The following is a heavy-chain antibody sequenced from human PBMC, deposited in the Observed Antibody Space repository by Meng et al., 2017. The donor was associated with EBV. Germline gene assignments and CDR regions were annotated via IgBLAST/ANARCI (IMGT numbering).Heavy chain of an antibody. CDR1: RGTCRSDA. CDR3: ASESGRGFTPDY. Sequence: SRAELKHTVPHVVISSRISRGTCRSDAASSWRQAPGQVLWGMGGPIPMVGAPHYAQKFQGRVTIIADESTSTHSMELNSLRSEDTAMYDCASESGRGFTPDYWGQGTLVTVSS. D-gene: IGHD3-10*01. J-gene: IGHJ4*02. CDR2: PIPMVGAP. V-gene: IGHV1-69*01.